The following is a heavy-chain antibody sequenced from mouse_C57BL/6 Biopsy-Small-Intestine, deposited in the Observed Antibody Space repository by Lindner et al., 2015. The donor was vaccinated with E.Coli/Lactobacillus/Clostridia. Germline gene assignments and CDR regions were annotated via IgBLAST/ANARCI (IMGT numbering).Heavy chain of an antibody. CDR2: INPDTGGT. V-gene: IGHV1-84*02. CDR3: ARDVGENLGIKYYMDV. Sequence: SVKVSCKASAYTFTAYYIHWVRQAPGQGLEWMGRINPDTGGTNSALKFQGRVIMTRDTSINTAYMQLSRLTSDDTAVYFCARDVGENLGIKYYMDVWGKGTAVTVSS. D-gene: IGHD1-1*01. CDR1: AYTFTAYY. J-gene: IGHJ1*03.